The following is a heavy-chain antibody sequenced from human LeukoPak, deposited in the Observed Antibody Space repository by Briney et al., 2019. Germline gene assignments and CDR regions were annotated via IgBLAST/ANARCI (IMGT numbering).Heavy chain of an antibody. CDR3: ARAPKYDSSGYYEFDY. D-gene: IGHD3-22*01. Sequence: SETLSLTCTVSGGSISSYYWSWIRQPAGKGLEWIGRIYTSGSTNYNPSLKSRVTMSVDTPKNQFSLKLSSVTAADTAVYYCARAPKYDSSGYYEFDYWGQGTLVTVSS. J-gene: IGHJ4*02. CDR1: GGSISSYY. CDR2: IYTSGST. V-gene: IGHV4-4*07.